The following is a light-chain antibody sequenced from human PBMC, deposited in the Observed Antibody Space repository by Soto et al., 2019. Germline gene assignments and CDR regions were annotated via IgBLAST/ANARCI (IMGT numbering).Light chain of an antibody. V-gene: IGKV3-15*01. J-gene: IGKJ5*01. CDR3: QQYNNWPIT. Sequence: EIVLTQSPGTLSLSPGERATLSCMASQSVSSNLAWYQQKPGQAPRLLIYGASTRATGIPARFSGSGSGTEFTLTISSLQSEDFAVYYCQQYNNWPITFGQGTRLEIK. CDR2: GAS. CDR1: QSVSSN.